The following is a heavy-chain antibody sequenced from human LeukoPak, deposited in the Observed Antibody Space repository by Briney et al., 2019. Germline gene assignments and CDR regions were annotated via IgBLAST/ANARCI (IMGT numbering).Heavy chain of an antibody. J-gene: IGHJ4*02. CDR1: GYTFSTCD. CDR3: ARVLGSISH. Sequence: EASVKVSCKASGYTFSTCDINWVRQATGQGLEWMGWMNPNSGNTGFAHKFQGRVTLTRDTSINTAYMELSSLRSEDTAVYYRARVLGSISHWGQGTLVTVSS. V-gene: IGHV1-8*01. D-gene: IGHD1-1*01. CDR2: MNPNSGNT.